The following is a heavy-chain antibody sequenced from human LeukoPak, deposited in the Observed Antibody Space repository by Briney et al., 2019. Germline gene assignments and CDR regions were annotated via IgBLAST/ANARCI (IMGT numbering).Heavy chain of an antibody. D-gene: IGHD2-2*01. J-gene: IGHJ6*03. CDR1: GGSISSGGYY. CDR3: ARALYCSSTSCYGSYYYYMDV. Sequence: SETLSLTCTVSGGSISSGGYYWSWIRQPPGKGLEWIGYIYHSGSTYYNPSLKSRVTISVDRSKNQFSLKLSSVTAADTAVYYCARALYCSSTSCYGSYYYYMDVWGKGTTVTVSS. CDR2: IYHSGST. V-gene: IGHV4-30-2*01.